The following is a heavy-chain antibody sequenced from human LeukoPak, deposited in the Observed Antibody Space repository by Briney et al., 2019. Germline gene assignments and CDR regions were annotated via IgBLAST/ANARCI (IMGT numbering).Heavy chain of an antibody. Sequence: PGRSLRLSCAASGFTFSSYAMSWVRQAPGKGLEWVSAISGSGGSTYYADSVKGRFTISRDNSKNTLYLQMNSLRAEDTAVYYCAKIYDFWSGQLLSDYWGQGTLVTVSS. CDR3: AKIYDFWSGQLLSDY. CDR1: GFTFSSYA. CDR2: ISGSGGST. V-gene: IGHV3-23*01. D-gene: IGHD3-3*01. J-gene: IGHJ4*02.